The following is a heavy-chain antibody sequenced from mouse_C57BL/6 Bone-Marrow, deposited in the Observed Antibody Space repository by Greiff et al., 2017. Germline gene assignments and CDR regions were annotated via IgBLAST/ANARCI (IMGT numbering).Heavy chain of an antibody. Sequence: VQLQQSGPVLVQPGASVKMSCKASGYTFTDYYMNWVKQSHGKGLEWIGVLNPYNGGTSYNQKFKGKATLTVDKSSSTAYMELNSLTSEDSAVYYCARDYYYGSSPWFAYWGQGTLVTVSA. J-gene: IGHJ3*01. CDR3: ARDYYYGSSPWFAY. D-gene: IGHD1-1*01. CDR2: LNPYNGGT. CDR1: GYTFTDYY. V-gene: IGHV1-19*01.